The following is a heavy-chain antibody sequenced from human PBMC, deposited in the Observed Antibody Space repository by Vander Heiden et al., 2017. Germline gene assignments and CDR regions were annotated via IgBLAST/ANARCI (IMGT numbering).Heavy chain of an antibody. CDR1: GHTFSRYG. Sequence: QVQLVEPGGGVVQPGRSIRLSCAACGHTFSRYGMHWVGQAPGKGLEWGAVIWYDGRNKYYADSVKGRFTISRDNSKNTLYLQMNSLRAEDTAVYYCASASKTGYSYYYGMDVWGQGTTVTVSS. V-gene: IGHV3-33*01. CDR2: IWYDGRNK. CDR3: ASASKTGYSYYYGMDV. J-gene: IGHJ6*02.